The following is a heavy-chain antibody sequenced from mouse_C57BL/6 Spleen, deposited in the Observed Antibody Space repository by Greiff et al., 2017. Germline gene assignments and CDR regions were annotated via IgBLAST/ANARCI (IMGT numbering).Heavy chain of an antibody. Sequence: EVQLVESGPELAKPGASVTIPCKASGYTFTDYNMDWVKQSPGKSLEWIGYINPNNGGTIYNQKFKGKATFTVDKSSSTTYMERRSLTSEDTAVYYCAKACYYDCGHWFAYWGQGTLVTVSS. V-gene: IGHV1-18*01. CDR3: AKACYYDCGHWFAY. D-gene: IGHD2-4*01. J-gene: IGHJ3*01. CDR2: INPNNGGT. CDR1: GYTFTDYN.